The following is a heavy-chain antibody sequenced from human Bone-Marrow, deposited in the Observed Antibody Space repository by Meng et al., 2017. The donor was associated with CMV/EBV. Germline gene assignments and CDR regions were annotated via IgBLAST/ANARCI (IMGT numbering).Heavy chain of an antibody. CDR3: ARGLHWDSSSAHEE. Sequence: ASGGTLSSYTISWVRQAPGQGLEWMGRIIPILGIANYAQKFQGRVTITADKSTSTAYMELSSLRSEDTAVYYCARGLHWDSSSAHEEWGQGTLVTVSS. CDR2: IIPILGIA. V-gene: IGHV1-69*02. D-gene: IGHD6-13*01. CDR1: GGTLSSYT. J-gene: IGHJ4*02.